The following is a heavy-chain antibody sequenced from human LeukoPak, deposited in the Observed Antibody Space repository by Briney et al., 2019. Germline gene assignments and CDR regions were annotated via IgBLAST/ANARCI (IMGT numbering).Heavy chain of an antibody. CDR1: GYTFTTFH. CDR3: ARDYGDYVGGDY. J-gene: IGHJ4*02. CDR2: ISPNSGDT. V-gene: IGHV1-2*02. D-gene: IGHD4-17*01. Sequence: ASVKVSCKASGYTFTTFHMHWVRQAPGQGLEWMGRISPNSGDTNYAQKFHDRVTMTRDTSISTAYMELSRLRSDDTAVYYCARDYGDYVGGDYWGQGTLVTVSS.